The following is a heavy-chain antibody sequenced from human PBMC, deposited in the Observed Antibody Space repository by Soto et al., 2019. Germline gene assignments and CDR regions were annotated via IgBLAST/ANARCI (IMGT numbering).Heavy chain of an antibody. D-gene: IGHD3-22*01. CDR2: ISDSGGST. CDR3: ARVRHNYYYDSSGYPPSWFAP. V-gene: IGHV3-23*01. CDR1: GFTFSSYA. J-gene: IGHJ5*02. Sequence: GGSLRLSCAASGFTFSSYAMSWVRQAPGTGLEWVSAISDSGGSTFYADSVKGRFTISRDNSKNSLYLQMNSLRAEDTAVYYCARVRHNYYYDSSGYPPSWFAPWGQGTLVTVSS.